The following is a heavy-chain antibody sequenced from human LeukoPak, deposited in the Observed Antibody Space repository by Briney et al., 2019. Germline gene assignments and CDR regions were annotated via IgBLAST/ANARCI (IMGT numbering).Heavy chain of an antibody. V-gene: IGHV4-59*01. CDR2: IDSSGIT. CDR1: GGSISSFY. D-gene: IGHD4-17*01. CDR3: ARSRGGYGDYGNWFDP. J-gene: IGHJ5*02. Sequence: SETLSLTCTVSGGSISSFYYTWIRQPPGKGLEWIGYIDSSGITNYNSSLNSRVTISLDTSQNQFSLKLNSVTAADTAVYYCARSRGGYGDYGNWFDPWGQGTLVSVSS.